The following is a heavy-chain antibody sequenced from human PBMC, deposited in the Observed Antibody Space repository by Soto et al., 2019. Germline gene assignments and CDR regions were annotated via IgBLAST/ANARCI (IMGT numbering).Heavy chain of an antibody. J-gene: IGHJ4*02. V-gene: IGHV1-3*01. Sequence: ASVKVSCKASGYTFTSYAMHWVRQAPGQRLEWMGWINAGNGNTKYSQKFQGRVTITRDTSASTAYMELNSLKIEDTAVYYCVKVAGPRDCDYWGQGTLVTVSS. CDR2: INAGNGNT. D-gene: IGHD6-19*01. CDR1: GYTFTSYA. CDR3: VKVAGPRDCDY.